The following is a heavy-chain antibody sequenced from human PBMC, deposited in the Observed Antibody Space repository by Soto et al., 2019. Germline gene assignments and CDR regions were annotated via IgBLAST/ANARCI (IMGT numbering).Heavy chain of an antibody. V-gene: IGHV4-30-2*01. CDR1: GGSISSGGYS. CDR3: ARLGDYYQAFDY. J-gene: IGHJ4*02. CDR2: IYHSGST. Sequence: SETLSLTCAVSGGSISSGGYSWSWIRQPPGKGLEWIGYIYHSGSTYYNPSLKSRVTISVDRSKNQFSLKLSSVTAADTAVYYCARLGDYYQAFDYCGRGTLVTVSS. D-gene: IGHD3-22*01.